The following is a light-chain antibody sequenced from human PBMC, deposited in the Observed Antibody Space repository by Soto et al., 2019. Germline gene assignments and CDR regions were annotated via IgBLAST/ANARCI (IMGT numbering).Light chain of an antibody. Sequence: QSALTQPASVSGSPGQSVTISCTGTSSDVGGYNFVSWYQQHPGKAPKVMISEVSNRPSGVSIRFSGSKSSNTASLSISGPQLEDEADDDCSSHRKNSPLPVVFGTGTKVTVL. CDR3: SSHRKNSPLPVV. CDR2: EVS. CDR1: SSDVGGYNF. V-gene: IGLV2-14*01. J-gene: IGLJ1*01.